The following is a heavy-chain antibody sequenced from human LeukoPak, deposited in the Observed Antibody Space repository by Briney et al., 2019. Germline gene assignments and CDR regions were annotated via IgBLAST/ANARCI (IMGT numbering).Heavy chain of an antibody. D-gene: IGHD6-19*01. J-gene: IGHJ4*02. CDR1: GYTFTSYY. V-gene: IGHV1-46*01. CDR3: ARVAAVACHDY. Sequence: ASVKVSCKASGYTFTSYYMDWVRQAPGQGLEWMGIINPSGGSTSYAQKFQGRVTMTRDMSTSTVYMELSSLRSEDTAVYCCARVAAVACHDYWGQGTLVTVSS. CDR2: INPSGGST.